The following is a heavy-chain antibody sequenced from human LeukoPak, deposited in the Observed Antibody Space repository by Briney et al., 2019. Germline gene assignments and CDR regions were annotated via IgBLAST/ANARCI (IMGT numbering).Heavy chain of an antibody. D-gene: IGHD5-18*01. Sequence: SETLSLTCAVYGGSFSGYYWSWIRQPPGKGLEWIGEINHSGSTNYNPSLKSRVTISVDTSKNHFSLKLSSVTAADTAVYYCARQFYTAIVLFWFDPWGLGTLVTVSS. CDR3: ARQFYTAIVLFWFDP. CDR2: INHSGST. V-gene: IGHV4-34*01. CDR1: GGSFSGYY. J-gene: IGHJ5*02.